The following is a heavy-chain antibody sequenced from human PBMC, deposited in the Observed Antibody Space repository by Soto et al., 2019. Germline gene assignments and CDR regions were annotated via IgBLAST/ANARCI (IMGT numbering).Heavy chain of an antibody. V-gene: IGHV4-30-4*01. CDR1: GGSISRDDYY. CDR3: ARDLPKDYYYGMDV. J-gene: IGHJ6*02. Sequence: SETLSLTCTVSGGSISRDDYYWSWIRQPPGKGLEWIGNIYYNGSTNYNPSLKSRLTISADTSNNQFSLKLTSVTAADTAVYFCARDLPKDYYYGMDVWGQGTTVTVSS. CDR2: IYYNGST.